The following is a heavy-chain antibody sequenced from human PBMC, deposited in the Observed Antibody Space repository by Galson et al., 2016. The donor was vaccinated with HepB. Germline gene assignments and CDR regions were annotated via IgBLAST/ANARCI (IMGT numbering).Heavy chain of an antibody. D-gene: IGHD5-24*01. Sequence: SLRLSCAASGFTFTNYWTTWVRQAPGKGLEWVANIKEDGTEKCYADSVKGRFTISRDNARNSLYLQMNSLRAEDTGIYYCAREGLADGSYFDYWGRGTLVTVS. CDR3: AREGLADGSYFDY. CDR1: GFTFTNYW. CDR2: IKEDGTEK. V-gene: IGHV3-7*01. J-gene: IGHJ4*02.